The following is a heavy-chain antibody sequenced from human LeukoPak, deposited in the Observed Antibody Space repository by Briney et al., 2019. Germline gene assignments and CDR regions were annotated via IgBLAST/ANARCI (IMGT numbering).Heavy chain of an antibody. CDR1: GYTFIDYY. Sequence: ASVKVSCKASGYTFIDYYIHWVRQAPGQGLEWMAWINPNSGATKYAQKFEGRVSMTRDTSISTAYMEVGSLTSDDTAVYYCARARLGELSFSDIWGLGTLVSVSS. D-gene: IGHD3-16*02. V-gene: IGHV1-2*02. CDR2: INPNSGAT. J-gene: IGHJ3*02. CDR3: ARARLGELSFSDI.